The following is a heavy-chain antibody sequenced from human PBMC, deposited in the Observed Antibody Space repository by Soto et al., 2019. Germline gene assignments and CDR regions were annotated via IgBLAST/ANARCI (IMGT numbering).Heavy chain of an antibody. Sequence: QVQLVESGGGVVQPGRSLRLSCAASGFTFSSYAMHWVRQAPGKGLEWVAVISYDGSNKYYADSVKGRFTISRDNSKNTLYLQMNSLRVEDTAVYYCARHTVTQEFDYWGQGTLVTVSS. D-gene: IGHD4-17*01. CDR2: ISYDGSNK. V-gene: IGHV3-30-3*01. CDR1: GFTFSSYA. J-gene: IGHJ4*02. CDR3: ARHTVTQEFDY.